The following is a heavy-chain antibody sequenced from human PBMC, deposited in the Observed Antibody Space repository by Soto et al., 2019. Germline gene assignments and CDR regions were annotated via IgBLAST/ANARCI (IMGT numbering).Heavy chain of an antibody. CDR3: ARDGTIQMANFDF. Sequence: QVLLMQSGAEVKKPGSSVKVSCTSSGGPFSSYGISWVRQVPGQGLEWLGGIIPLFGTPSYARKFQDRLTISEDESTTTAYMELSSLTSEDTAMYFCARDGTIQMANFDFWGQGTLVTVSS. D-gene: IGHD1-1*01. CDR2: IIPLFGTP. V-gene: IGHV1-69*01. J-gene: IGHJ4*02. CDR1: GGPFSSYG.